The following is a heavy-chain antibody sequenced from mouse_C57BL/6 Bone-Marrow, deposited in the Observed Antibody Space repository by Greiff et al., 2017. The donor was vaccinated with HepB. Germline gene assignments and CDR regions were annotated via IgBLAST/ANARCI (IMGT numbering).Heavy chain of an antibody. V-gene: IGHV1-64*01. CDR3: ARGDYYGSSYWFAY. J-gene: IGHJ3*01. Sequence: QVQLQQPGAELVKPGASVKLSCKASGYTFTSYWMHWVKQRPGQGLEWIGMIHPNSGSTNYNEKFKSKATLTVDKSSSTAYMQLSSLTAEDSAVYYCARGDYYGSSYWFAYLGQGTLVTVSA. CDR1: GYTFTSYW. CDR2: IHPNSGST. D-gene: IGHD1-1*01.